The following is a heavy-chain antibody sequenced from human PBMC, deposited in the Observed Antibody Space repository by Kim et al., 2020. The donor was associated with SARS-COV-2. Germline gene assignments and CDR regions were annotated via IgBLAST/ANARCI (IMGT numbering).Heavy chain of an antibody. CDR3: AKALGPYYYDSGSAH. V-gene: IGHV3-9*01. J-gene: IGHJ4*02. Sequence: DSVKGRFTLSRDNAKTTLYLQMNSLRAEDTALYYCAKALGPYYYDSGSAHWGQGTLVTVSS. D-gene: IGHD3-22*01.